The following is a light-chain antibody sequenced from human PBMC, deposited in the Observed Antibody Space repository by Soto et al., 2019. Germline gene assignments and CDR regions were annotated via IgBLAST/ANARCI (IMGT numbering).Light chain of an antibody. J-gene: IGLJ2*01. CDR2: DNN. Sequence: QSVLTQPPSVSGAPGQRVTISCTGTRSNIGAGFDVHWYQQLPGTAPKLLIYDNNNRPSGVPDRFSGSKSGTSASLAITGLQAEDEADYYCQSSDGSLSGPVVFGGGTKVTVL. V-gene: IGLV1-40*01. CDR1: RSNIGAGFD. CDR3: QSSDGSLSGPVV.